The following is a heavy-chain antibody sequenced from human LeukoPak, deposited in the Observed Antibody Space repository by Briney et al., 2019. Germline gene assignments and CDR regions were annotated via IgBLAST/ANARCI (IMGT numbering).Heavy chain of an antibody. CDR1: GFTFSSYW. Sequence: GGSLRLSCAASGFTFSSYWMHWVRQAPGKGLVWVSRINSDGSSTSYADSVKGRFTISRDNAKNSLYLQMNSLRAEDTALYYCAKDSFPYQEMATAYFDYWGQGTLVTVSS. D-gene: IGHD5-24*01. CDR3: AKDSFPYQEMATAYFDY. V-gene: IGHV3-74*01. J-gene: IGHJ4*02. CDR2: INSDGSST.